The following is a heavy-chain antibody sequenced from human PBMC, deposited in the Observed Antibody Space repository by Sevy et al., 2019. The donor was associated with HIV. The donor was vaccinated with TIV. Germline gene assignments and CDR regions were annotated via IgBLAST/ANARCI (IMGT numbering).Heavy chain of an antibody. CDR3: ARPNSGRSEYDRIDSSRFYGMDV. CDR2: ITSSSSFL. CDR1: GFTFRSYS. Sequence: GGSLRLSCAASGFTFRSYSMNWVRQAPGRGLEWVSSITSSSSFLFYADSVKGRFTISRDNAKNSMFLQMNSLRAEDPAVYYCARPNSGRSEYDRIDSSRFYGMDVWGQGTTVTVSS. V-gene: IGHV3-21*01. J-gene: IGHJ6*02. D-gene: IGHD3-16*01.